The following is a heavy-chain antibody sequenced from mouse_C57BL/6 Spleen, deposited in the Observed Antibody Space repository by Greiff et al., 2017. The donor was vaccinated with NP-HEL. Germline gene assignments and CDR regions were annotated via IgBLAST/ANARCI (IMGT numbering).Heavy chain of an antibody. V-gene: IGHV5-4*01. CDR2: ISDGGSYT. J-gene: IGHJ3*01. D-gene: IGHD4-1*01. Sequence: EVKLMESGGGLVKPGGSLKLSCAASGFTFSSYAMSWARQTPEKRLEWVATISDGGSYTYYPDNVKGRFTISRDNAKNNLYLQMSHLKSEDTAMYYCARDRGETWDPFAYWGQGTLVTVAA. CDR1: GFTFSSYA. CDR3: ARDRGETWDPFAY.